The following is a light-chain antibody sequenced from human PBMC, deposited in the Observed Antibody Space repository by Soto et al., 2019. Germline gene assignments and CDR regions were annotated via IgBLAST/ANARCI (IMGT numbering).Light chain of an antibody. CDR1: SSNIGSNY. J-gene: IGLJ1*01. CDR2: SNN. CDR3: AAWDDSLSGYV. V-gene: IGLV1-47*02. Sequence: QSVLTQPPSASGTPGQRVTISCSGSSSNIGSNYVYWYKQLPGTAPKLLIYSNNQWPSGVPDRFSGSKSGTSASLAISGLRSEDEADYYCAAWDDSLSGYVFGTGTKVTVL.